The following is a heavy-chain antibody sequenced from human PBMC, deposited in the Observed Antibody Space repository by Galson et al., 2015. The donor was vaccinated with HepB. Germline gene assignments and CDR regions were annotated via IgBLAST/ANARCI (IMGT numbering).Heavy chain of an antibody. D-gene: IGHD3-22*01. Sequence: SLRLSCAASGFTFSSYWMSWVRQAPGKGLEWVANIKQDGSEKYYVDSVKGRFTISRDNAKNSLYLQMNSLRAEDTAVYYCAREKYYYDSSGYYPFDYWGQGTLVTVSS. V-gene: IGHV3-7*01. CDR3: AREKYYYDSSGYYPFDY. CDR2: IKQDGSEK. J-gene: IGHJ4*02. CDR1: GFTFSSYW.